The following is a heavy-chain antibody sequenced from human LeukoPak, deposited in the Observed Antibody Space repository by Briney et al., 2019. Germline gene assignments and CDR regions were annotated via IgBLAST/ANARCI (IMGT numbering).Heavy chain of an antibody. V-gene: IGHV3-73*01. J-gene: IGHJ4*02. D-gene: IGHD3-10*01. CDR1: GFTFSDST. CDR3: SSYSGRDYNEGY. CDR2: IRSKSNNYAT. Sequence: GGSLKLSCAASGFTFSDSTMHWVRQASGRGLEWIGRIRSKSNNYATAYAASVKGRSTTSRDDSKNTAHLQLNSLKTEDTAVYYCSSYSGRDYNEGYWGQGTLVTVSS.